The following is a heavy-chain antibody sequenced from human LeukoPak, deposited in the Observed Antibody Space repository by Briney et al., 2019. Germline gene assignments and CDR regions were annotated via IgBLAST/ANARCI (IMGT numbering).Heavy chain of an antibody. CDR3: AREATWGQWYFDH. D-gene: IGHD6-19*01. CDR2: IASDGGAK. J-gene: IGHJ4*02. CDR1: GFSFSNHG. V-gene: IGHV3-30*03. Sequence: GTSLRLSCVASGFSFSNHGMHWVRQAPGKGLEWVSVIASDGGAKSYADSVKGRFTLSRDNSKNMFFLQMNFLTVEDTAIYYCAREATWGQWYFDHWGQGTPVTVSS.